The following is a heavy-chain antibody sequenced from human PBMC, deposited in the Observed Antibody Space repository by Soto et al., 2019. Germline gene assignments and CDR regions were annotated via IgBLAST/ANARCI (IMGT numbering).Heavy chain of an antibody. Sequence: QVQLVESGGGVVQPGTSLRLSCAASGFSFSSYAMHWVRQAPGKGLEWVAALWYDGSNQNYAGSVKGRFTISRDNSKSTVYLQMNSLKAEDTAVYYCARDPRIRQCSSTTCYEAFWSGYSNWGQGTLVTVSP. CDR1: GFSFSSYA. V-gene: IGHV3-33*01. D-gene: IGHD3-3*01. J-gene: IGHJ4*02. CDR2: LWYDGSNQ. CDR3: ARDPRIRQCSSTTCYEAFWSGYSN.